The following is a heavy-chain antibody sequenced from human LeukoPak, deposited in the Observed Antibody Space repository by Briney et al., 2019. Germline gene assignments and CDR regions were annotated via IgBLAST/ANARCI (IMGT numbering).Heavy chain of an antibody. CDR2: IYHTAIT. CDR3: AREGYYDTRTYPFDY. CDR1: GGSISSSNW. V-gene: IGHV4-4*02. D-gene: IGHD3-22*01. Sequence: SGTLSLTCAVSGGSISSSNWWSWVRQPPGKGLEWIGEIYHTAITNYNPSLKSRVTMSVDKSKNQFSLNLSSVTAADTAVYYCAREGYYDTRTYPFDYWGQGTLVTVSS. J-gene: IGHJ4*02.